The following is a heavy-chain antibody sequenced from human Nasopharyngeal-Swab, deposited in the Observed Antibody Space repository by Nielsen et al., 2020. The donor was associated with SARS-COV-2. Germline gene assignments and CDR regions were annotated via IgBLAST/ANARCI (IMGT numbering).Heavy chain of an antibody. CDR2: ISGSGGST. CDR3: AKGMGGVIAVAGVISGMDF. Sequence: GESLKISCAASGFTFSSYAMSWVRQAPGKGLEWVSAISGSGGSTYYADSVKGRFTISRDNSKNTLYLQMNSLRAEDTAVYYCAKGMGGVIAVAGVISGMDFWGQGTTVTVSS. CDR1: GFTFSSYA. V-gene: IGHV3-23*01. D-gene: IGHD6-19*01. J-gene: IGHJ6*02.